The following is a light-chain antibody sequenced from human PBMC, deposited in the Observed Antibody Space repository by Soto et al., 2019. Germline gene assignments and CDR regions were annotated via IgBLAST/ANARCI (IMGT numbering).Light chain of an antibody. CDR3: QQYNNWPRT. V-gene: IGKV3-15*01. CDR2: GAS. J-gene: IGKJ1*01. CDR1: QSVSSN. Sequence: EIVMTQSPATLSLSPGARATLSCRASQSVSSNLAWYQQKPAQAPRLLLYGASTRATGIPARFSGSGSGTEFTLTISSLQSEDFAVYYCQQYNNWPRTFGQGTKVDIK.